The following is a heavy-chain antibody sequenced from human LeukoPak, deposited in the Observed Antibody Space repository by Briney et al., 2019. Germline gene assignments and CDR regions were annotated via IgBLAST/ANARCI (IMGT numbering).Heavy chain of an antibody. V-gene: IGHV3-21*01. J-gene: IGHJ4*02. Sequence: GGSLRLSCAVSGFTFSSYALSWVRQAPGKGLEWVSSISSSSSYIYYADSVKGRFTISRDNAKNSLYLQMNSLRAEDTAVYYCARDATAMAKGFDYWGQGTLVTVSS. CDR3: ARDATAMAKGFDY. CDR1: GFTFSSYA. CDR2: ISSSSSYI. D-gene: IGHD5-18*01.